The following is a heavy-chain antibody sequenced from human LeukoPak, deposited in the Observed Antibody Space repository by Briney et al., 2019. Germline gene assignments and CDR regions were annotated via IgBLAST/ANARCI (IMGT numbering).Heavy chain of an antibody. V-gene: IGHV4-34*01. D-gene: IGHD3-10*01. Sequence: PSETLSLTCAVYDESFSGYYWSWIRQPPGKGLEWIGEINHSGSTNYNPSLKSRVTISVDTSKNQFSLELSSVTAADTAVYYCARWRVRGVFDYWGQGTLVTVSS. CDR1: DESFSGYY. CDR2: INHSGST. J-gene: IGHJ4*02. CDR3: ARWRVRGVFDY.